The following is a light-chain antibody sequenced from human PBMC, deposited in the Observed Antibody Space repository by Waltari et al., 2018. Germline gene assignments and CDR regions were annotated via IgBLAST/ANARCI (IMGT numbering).Light chain of an antibody. CDR1: QGISSY. J-gene: IGKJ1*01. V-gene: IGKV1-9*01. Sequence: DIQLTQSPSFLSASVGDRVTITCRASQGISSYLAWYQQKPGKAPKLLIYAAFTLQSGVPSRFSGSGSGTEFTLTISSLQPEDFATYYCQQLWTFGQGTKVEIK. CDR2: AAF. CDR3: QQLWT.